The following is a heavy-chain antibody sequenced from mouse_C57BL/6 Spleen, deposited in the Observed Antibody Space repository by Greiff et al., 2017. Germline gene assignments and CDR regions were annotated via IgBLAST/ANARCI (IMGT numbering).Heavy chain of an antibody. CDR3: ARSGFYGNYERDYFDD. Sequence: VQPQQSVAELVRPGASVKLSCTASGFNIKNTYMHWVKQRPEQGLEWIGRIDSANGNTKYAPKFQGKATITADTSSNTAYLQLSSLTSEDTAIYYCARSGFYGNYERDYFDDWGQGTTLTVSS. CDR2: IDSANGNT. CDR1: GFNIKNTY. J-gene: IGHJ2*01. D-gene: IGHD2-1*01. V-gene: IGHV14-3*01.